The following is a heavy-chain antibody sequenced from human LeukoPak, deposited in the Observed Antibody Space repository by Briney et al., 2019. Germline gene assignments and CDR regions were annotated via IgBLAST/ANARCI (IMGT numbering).Heavy chain of an antibody. CDR2: ISHDGSKK. Sequence: GGSLRLSCAASGFAFSSYAVHWVRQAPGKGLEFVAVISHDGSKKYYADFVKGRFTISRDNSKTTLYLKMNSLRAEDRAVYYCANGGIKHSTNFDYWGQGTLVTVSS. J-gene: IGHJ4*02. CDR1: GFAFSSYA. D-gene: IGHD2-2*01. CDR3: ANGGIKHSTNFDY. V-gene: IGHV3-30-3*01.